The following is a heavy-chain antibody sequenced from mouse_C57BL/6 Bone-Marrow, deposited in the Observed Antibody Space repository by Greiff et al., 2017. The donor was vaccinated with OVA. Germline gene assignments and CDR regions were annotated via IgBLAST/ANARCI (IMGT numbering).Heavy chain of an antibody. J-gene: IGHJ3*01. V-gene: IGHV14-4*01. CDR1: GFNIQDDY. D-gene: IGHD2-5*01. Sequence: QQSGAELVRPGASVKLSCTASGFNIQDDYMHWVKQRPEQGLELIGWIDPENGDTEYASKFQGKDTITADPSSNAAYLQLSSLTSEDTAVYYCTTRAPYYSNDDAYWGRGTLVTVSA. CDR3: TTRAPYYSNDDAY. CDR2: IDPENGDT.